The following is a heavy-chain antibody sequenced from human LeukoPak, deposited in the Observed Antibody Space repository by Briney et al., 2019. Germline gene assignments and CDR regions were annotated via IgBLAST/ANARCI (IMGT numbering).Heavy chain of an antibody. CDR3: ARDFGNYYDSSGYAPLDYYYYYMDV. Sequence: ASVKVSCKASGYTFTSYGISWVRRAPGQGLEWMGWISAYNGNTNYAQKLQGRVTMTTDTSASTAYMELRSLRSDDTAVYYCARDFGNYYDSSGYAPLDYYYYYMDVWGKGTTVTVSS. V-gene: IGHV1-18*01. CDR2: ISAYNGNT. CDR1: GYTFTSYG. D-gene: IGHD3-22*01. J-gene: IGHJ6*03.